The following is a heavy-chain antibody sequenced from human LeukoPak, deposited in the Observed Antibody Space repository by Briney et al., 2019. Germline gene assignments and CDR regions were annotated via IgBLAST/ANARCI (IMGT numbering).Heavy chain of an antibody. Sequence: SQTLSLTCTVSGGSISSGGYYWSWIRQPPGKGLEWIGYIYHSGSTYYNPSLKSRVTISVDRSKNQFSLKLSSVTAADTAVYYCSSWNYGGNSDYYYYYMDVWGKGTTVTVSS. D-gene: IGHD4-23*01. CDR1: GGSISSGGYY. CDR2: IYHSGST. J-gene: IGHJ6*03. CDR3: SSWNYGGNSDYYYYYMDV. V-gene: IGHV4-30-2*01.